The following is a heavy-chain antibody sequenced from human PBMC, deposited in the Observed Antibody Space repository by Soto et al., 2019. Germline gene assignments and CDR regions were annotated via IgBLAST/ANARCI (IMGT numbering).Heavy chain of an antibody. CDR1: GYTFTSYP. CDR2: INAGNGNT. CDR3: DYYYYGMDV. Sequence: ASVKVSCKASGYTFTSYPVHWVRQAPGQRLEWMGWINAGNGNTKYSQKFQGRVTVTRDTSASTAYMELSSLRSEDTAMYYWDYYYYGMDVWGQGTTVTVSS. J-gene: IGHJ6*02. V-gene: IGHV1-3*01.